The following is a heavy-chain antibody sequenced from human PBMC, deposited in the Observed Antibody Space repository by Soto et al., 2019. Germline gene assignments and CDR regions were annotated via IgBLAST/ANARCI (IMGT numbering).Heavy chain of an antibody. CDR2: ISYDGSNK. CDR3: ARSKSRKYYYDSSGFYY. V-gene: IGHV3-30-3*01. D-gene: IGHD3-22*01. J-gene: IGHJ4*02. CDR1: GFTFSSYA. Sequence: GGSLRLSCAASGFTFSSYAMHWVRQAPGKGLEWVAVISYDGSNKYYADSVKGRFTISRDNSKNTLYLQMNSLRAEDTAVYYCARSKSRKYYYDSSGFYYWGQGTLVTVSS.